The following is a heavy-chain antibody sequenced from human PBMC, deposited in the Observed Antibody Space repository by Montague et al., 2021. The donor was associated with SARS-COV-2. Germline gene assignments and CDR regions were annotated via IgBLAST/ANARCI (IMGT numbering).Heavy chain of an antibody. D-gene: IGHD6-13*01. CDR3: ARHSRRISSSWSEGYFDY. CDR2: IYYSGST. V-gene: IGHV4-59*08. CDR1: GGSISSYY. Sequence: SETLSLTCTVSGGSISSYYWSWIRQPPGKGLEWIGYIYYSGSTNYNPSLKSRGTISVETAKNKFSLKLSSVTAADTAGYYCARHSRRISSSWSEGYFDYWGQGTRVTVSS. J-gene: IGHJ4*02.